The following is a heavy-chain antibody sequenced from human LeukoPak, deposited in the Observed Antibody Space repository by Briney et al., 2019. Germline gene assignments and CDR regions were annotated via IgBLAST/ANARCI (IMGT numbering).Heavy chain of an antibody. CDR3: AKAGRELDSSSWYLFFDY. V-gene: IGHV3-23*01. D-gene: IGHD6-13*01. CDR1: GFTFDDYA. CDR2: LSCSGVST. J-gene: IGHJ4*02. Sequence: GGSLRLSCAASGFTFDDYAMHWVRQAPGEGLEGVSTLSCSGVSTYYADSVRGRFTISRDNSKNTLYLQMNSLRAEDTAIYYCAKAGRELDSSSWYLFFDYWGQGTLVTVSS.